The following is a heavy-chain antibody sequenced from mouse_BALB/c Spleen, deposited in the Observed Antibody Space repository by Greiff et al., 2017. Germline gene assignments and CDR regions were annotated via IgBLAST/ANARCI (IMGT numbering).Heavy chain of an antibody. J-gene: IGHJ1*01. V-gene: IGHV1-4*01. CDR1: GYTFTSYT. Sequence: QVQLQQSGAELARPGASVKMSCKASGYTFTSYTLHWVKPRPGQGLEWIGYINPSSGYTNYNQKFKDKATLTADKSSSTAYMQLSSLTSEDSAVYYCARDRRGYWYFEVWGAGTTVTVSS. CDR3: ARDRRGYWYFEV. CDR2: INPSSGYT.